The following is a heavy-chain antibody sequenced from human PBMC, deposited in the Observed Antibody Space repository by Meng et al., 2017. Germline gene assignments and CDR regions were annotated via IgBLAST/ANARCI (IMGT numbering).Heavy chain of an antibody. V-gene: IGHV5-51*01. CDR2: IYPGDSDT. Sequence: KVSCKGSGYSFTSYWIGWVRQMPGKGLEWMGIIYPGDSDTRYSPSFQGQVTISAEKYISTAYLQWSSLKSSDTAVYYCAKVKTVTAPEYRYFDYWGRGTLVTVSS. D-gene: IGHD4-17*01. J-gene: IGHJ4*02. CDR3: AKVKTVTAPEYRYFDY. CDR1: GYSFTSYW.